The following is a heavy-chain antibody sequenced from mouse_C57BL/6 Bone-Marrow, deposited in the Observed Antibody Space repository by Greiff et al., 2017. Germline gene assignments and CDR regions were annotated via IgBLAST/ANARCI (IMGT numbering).Heavy chain of an antibody. Sequence: VQLQQPGAELVRPGSSVKLSCKASGYTFTSYWMDWVKQRPGQGLEWIGNIYPSDSETHYNQKFKDKATLTVDKSSSTAYMQLSSLTSEDSAVYYCASSTRTEWYFDVWGTGTTVTVSS. V-gene: IGHV1-61*01. CDR2: IYPSDSET. CDR1: GYTFTSYW. D-gene: IGHD4-1*02. J-gene: IGHJ1*03. CDR3: ASSTRTEWYFDV.